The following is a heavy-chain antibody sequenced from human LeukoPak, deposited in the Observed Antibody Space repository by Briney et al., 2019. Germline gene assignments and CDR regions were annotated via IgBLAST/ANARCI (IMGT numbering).Heavy chain of an antibody. V-gene: IGHV1-69*13. CDR1: GGTFIRSA. CDR3: ATSLPYGYYDSGGSNWFDP. CDR2: IIPIFGPA. Sequence: SVKVSCKASGGTFIRSAISWVRQASGQGLEWMGGIIPIFGPADYAQKFQGRVTITADESTSTTYLDLSSLRSEDTAVYYCATSLPYGYYDSGGSNWFDPWGQGTLVTVSS. J-gene: IGHJ5*02. D-gene: IGHD3-22*01.